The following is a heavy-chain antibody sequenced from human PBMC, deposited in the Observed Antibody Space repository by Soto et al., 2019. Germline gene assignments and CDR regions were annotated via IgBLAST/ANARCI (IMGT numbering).Heavy chain of an antibody. V-gene: IGHV1-3*01. CDR3: ASSFRAGYYGSGSYYNEFDY. CDR2: INAGNGNT. Sequence: ASVKVSCKASGYTFTSYAMHWVRQAPGQRLEWMGWINAGNGNTKYSQKFQGRVTITRDTSASTAYMELSSLRSEDTAVYYCASSFRAGYYGSGSYYNEFDYWGQGTLVTVSS. D-gene: IGHD3-10*01. J-gene: IGHJ4*02. CDR1: GYTFTSYA.